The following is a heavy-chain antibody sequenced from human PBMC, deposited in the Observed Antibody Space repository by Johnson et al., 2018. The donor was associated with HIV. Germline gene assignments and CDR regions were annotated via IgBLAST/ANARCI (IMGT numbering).Heavy chain of an antibody. CDR2: ISYDGSNK. V-gene: IGHV3-30-3*01. CDR3: ARVRPNPTVTTRGAAFDI. D-gene: IGHD4-17*01. CDR1: GFTFSSYA. Sequence: QVQLVESGGGVVQPGRSLRPSCAASGFTFSSYAMHWVRQAPGKGLEWVAVISYDGSNKYYADSVKGRFTISRDNSKNTLYLQMNSLRAEDTAVYYCARVRPNPTVTTRGAAFDIWGQGTMVTVSS. J-gene: IGHJ3*02.